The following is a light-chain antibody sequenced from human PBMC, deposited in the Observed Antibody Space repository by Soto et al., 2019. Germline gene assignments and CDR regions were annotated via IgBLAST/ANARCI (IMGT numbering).Light chain of an antibody. CDR2: EVN. Sequence: QSVLTQPASVSGSPGQSITIPCTGTSSDVGNYDLVSWYQRQPGKAPKVMIHEVNKRPSGVSRRFSGSKSGSTASLTISGLQAEDEADYYCCSYAGSSTFVFGTGTKVTVL. CDR1: SSDVGNYDL. J-gene: IGLJ1*01. CDR3: CSYAGSSTFV. V-gene: IGLV2-23*02.